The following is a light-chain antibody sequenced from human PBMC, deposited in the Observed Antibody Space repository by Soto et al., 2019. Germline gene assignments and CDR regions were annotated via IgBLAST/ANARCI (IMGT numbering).Light chain of an antibody. CDR3: QQTYSIPWT. CDR2: AAS. CDR1: QTISSF. J-gene: IGKJ1*01. Sequence: DIQMTQSPSSLSASVGDRVTITCRASQTISSFLNWFQQKPGKAPKVLIYAASSLQSEVPSRFSGSGSGTEFTLTISSLQPEDFATYYCQQTYSIPWTFGQGTKVEI. V-gene: IGKV1-39*01.